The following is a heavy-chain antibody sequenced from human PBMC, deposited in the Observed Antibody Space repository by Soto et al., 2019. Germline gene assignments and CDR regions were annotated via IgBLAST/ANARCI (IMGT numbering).Heavy chain of an antibody. Sequence: EVPLLESGGGLVQPGGSLRLSCTASGFSFSNYAVTWVRQAPGKGLEWVSSIGGDTSYTYYADSVKGRFTISRDKSKNTVFLQMNSLRADDTAVYHRAKDPNGDYVGAFDSWGQGTLVTVSS. D-gene: IGHD4-17*01. CDR2: IGGDTSYT. CDR1: GFSFSNYA. J-gene: IGHJ4*02. CDR3: AKDPNGDYVGAFDS. V-gene: IGHV3-23*01.